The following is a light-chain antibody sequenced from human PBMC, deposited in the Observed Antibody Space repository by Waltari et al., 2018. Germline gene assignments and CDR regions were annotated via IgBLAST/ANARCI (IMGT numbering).Light chain of an antibody. CDR3: CSCSYTPTTTVI. J-gene: IGLJ2*01. CDR1: SSDFGNYNF. V-gene: IGLV2-14*01. Sequence: QSALTQPPSASGSPGQSVTISCTGTSSDFGNYNFVSWYQQHPGKAPKLIIYEVTNRPSGVSNRFSGSKSDNTASLTISGLQAEDEAEYYCCSCSYTPTTTVIFGGGTKLTVL. CDR2: EVT.